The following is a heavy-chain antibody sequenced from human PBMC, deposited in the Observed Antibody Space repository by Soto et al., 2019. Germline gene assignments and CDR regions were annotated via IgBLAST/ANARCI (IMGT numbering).Heavy chain of an antibody. V-gene: IGHV3-30-3*01. CDR2: ISYDGSNK. J-gene: IGHJ4*02. D-gene: IGHD6-19*01. CDR1: GFTFSSYA. CDR3: ASPITVDRIAVPGRGGY. Sequence: QVQLVESGGGVVQPGRSLRLSCAASGFTFSSYAMHWVRHAPGKGLVWVAVISYDGSNKYYADSVKGRFTISRDNSKNPLYLQMNSLRAEDTAVYYCASPITVDRIAVPGRGGYWGQGTLVTVSS.